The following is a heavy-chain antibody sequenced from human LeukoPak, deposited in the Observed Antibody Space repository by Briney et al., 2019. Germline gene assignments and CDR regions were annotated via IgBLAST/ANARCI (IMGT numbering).Heavy chain of an antibody. V-gene: IGHV1-18*04. J-gene: IGHJ4*02. Sequence: GASVKVSCKASGYTFTSYGISWVRQAPGQGLEWMGWISAYNGNTNYAQKFQGRVTITADESTSTAYMELSSLRSEDTAVYYCARDLRFLTVATKYYFDYWGQGTLVTVSS. CDR2: ISAYNGNT. CDR3: ARDLRFLTVATKYYFDY. CDR1: GYTFTSYG. D-gene: IGHD3-3*01.